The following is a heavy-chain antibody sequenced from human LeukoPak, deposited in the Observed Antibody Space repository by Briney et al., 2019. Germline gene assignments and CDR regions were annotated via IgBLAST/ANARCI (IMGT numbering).Heavy chain of an antibody. Sequence: GGSLRLSCAASGFTFSSYAVSWVRQAPGKGLEWVSVIYSGGSTYYADSVKGRFTISRDNSKNTLYLQMNSLRAEDTAVYYCANTALYYDSSRYSPVWGQGTLVTVSS. J-gene: IGHJ4*02. CDR3: ANTALYYDSSRYSPV. V-gene: IGHV3-66*01. CDR1: GFTFSSYA. CDR2: IYSGGST. D-gene: IGHD3-22*01.